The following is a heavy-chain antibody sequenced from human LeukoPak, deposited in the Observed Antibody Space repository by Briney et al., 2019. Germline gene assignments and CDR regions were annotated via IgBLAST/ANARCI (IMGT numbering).Heavy chain of an antibody. D-gene: IGHD3-3*01. CDR2: ISSRSSYI. V-gene: IGHV3-21*01. Sequence: PGGSLRLSCAASGFTFSSYNMKWVRQAPGKGLEWVSSISSRSSYIFYADSVKGRFTIYRDNAKQSLYLQMNSLRAEDTAVYHCASGVNYFDYWGQGTLVTVSS. CDR1: GFTFSSYN. J-gene: IGHJ4*02. CDR3: ASGVNYFDY.